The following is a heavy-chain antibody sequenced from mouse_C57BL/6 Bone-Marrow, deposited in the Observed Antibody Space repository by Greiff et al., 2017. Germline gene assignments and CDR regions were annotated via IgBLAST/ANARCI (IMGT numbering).Heavy chain of an antibody. CDR1: GYTFTSYG. V-gene: IGHV1-81*01. CDR3: AKGDYGYDFFDD. D-gene: IGHD2-2*01. Sequence: LVESGAELARPGASVKLSCKASGYTFTSYGISWVKQRTGQGLEWIGEIYPRSGNTYYNEKFKGKATLTADKSSSTAYMELRSLTSEDSAVYFCAKGDYGYDFFDDWGQGTTLTVSS. CDR2: IYPRSGNT. J-gene: IGHJ2*01.